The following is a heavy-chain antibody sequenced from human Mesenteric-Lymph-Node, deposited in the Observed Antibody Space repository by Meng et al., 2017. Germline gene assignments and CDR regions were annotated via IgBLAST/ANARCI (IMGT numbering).Heavy chain of an antibody. CDR2: INHSGST. CDR3: ARGRYGRRNYFDY. Sequence: GQLQHWASVLLKPSDTLSLTVAVYGGSFSGYYWSGIRQPQGKGLEWIGEINHSGSTNYQPSLKSPVTISVDTSKNQFSLKLTSVTAADTAVYYCARGRYGRRNYFDYWGQGTLVPVSS. D-gene: IGHD5-18*01. J-gene: IGHJ4*02. V-gene: IGHV4-34*01. CDR1: GGSFSGYY.